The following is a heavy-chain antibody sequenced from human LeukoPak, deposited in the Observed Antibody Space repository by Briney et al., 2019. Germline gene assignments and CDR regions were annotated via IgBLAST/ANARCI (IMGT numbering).Heavy chain of an antibody. D-gene: IGHD3-10*01. J-gene: IGHJ4*02. V-gene: IGHV1-2*02. Sequence: GASVKVSCKASGYTFTGYYMHWVRQAPGQGLEWMGWINPNSGGTNYAQKFQGRVTMTRDTSISTAYMELSRLRSDDTAVYYCARSAQYYYGSGSYYKGFENWGQGTLVTVSS. CDR2: INPNSGGT. CDR3: ARSAQYYYGSGSYYKGFEN. CDR1: GYTFTGYY.